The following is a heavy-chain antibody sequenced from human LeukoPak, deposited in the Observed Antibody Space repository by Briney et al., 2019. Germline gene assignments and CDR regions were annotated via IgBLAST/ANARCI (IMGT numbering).Heavy chain of an antibody. D-gene: IGHD3-10*01. Sequence: PGGSLRLSCAASGFTFSNNWMNWVRQAPGKGLEWVSYISSSGSTTYYADSVKGRFTISRDNAKNSLYLQMNSLRAEDTAVYYCARGNYYGSGSNDYWGQGTLVTVSS. CDR3: ARGNYYGSGSNDY. J-gene: IGHJ4*02. V-gene: IGHV3-48*04. CDR1: GFTFSNNW. CDR2: ISSSGSTT.